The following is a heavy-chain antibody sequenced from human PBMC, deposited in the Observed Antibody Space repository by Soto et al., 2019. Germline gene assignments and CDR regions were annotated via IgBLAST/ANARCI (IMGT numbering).Heavy chain of an antibody. D-gene: IGHD1-1*01. CDR2: ISGSGGST. V-gene: IGHV3-23*01. Sequence: PGGSLRLSCAASGFTFSSYAMSWVRQAPGKGLEWVSAISGSGGSTYYADSVKGRFTISRDNSKNTLYLQMNSLRAEDTAVYYCAKAQYDQSKLNWFDPWGHGTLVPVSS. CDR3: AKAQYDQSKLNWFDP. CDR1: GFTFSSYA. J-gene: IGHJ5*02.